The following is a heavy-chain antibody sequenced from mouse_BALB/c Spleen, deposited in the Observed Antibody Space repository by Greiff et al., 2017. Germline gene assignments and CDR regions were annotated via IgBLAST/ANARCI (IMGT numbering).Heavy chain of an antibody. CDR3: ARSSYYDYDGFAY. V-gene: IGHV5-17*02. J-gene: IGHJ3*01. Sequence: EVQGVESGGGLVQPGGSRKLSCAASGFTFSSFGMHWVRQAPEKGLEWVAYISSGSSTIYYADTVKGRFTISRDNPKNTLFLQMTSLRSEDTAMYYCARSSYYDYDGFAYWGQGTLVTVSA. CDR2: ISSGSSTI. D-gene: IGHD2-4*01. CDR1: GFTFSSFG.